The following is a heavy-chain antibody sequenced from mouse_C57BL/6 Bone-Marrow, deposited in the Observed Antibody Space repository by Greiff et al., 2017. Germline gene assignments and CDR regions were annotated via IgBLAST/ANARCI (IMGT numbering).Heavy chain of an antibody. Sequence: QVQLKESGAELAKPGASVKLSCTASGYTFTSYWMHWVKQRPGQGLEWIGYINPSSGYTKYNQKFKDKATLTADNSSSTADMQLSSLTYEDSAVYYCARGHAMDYWGQGTSVTVSS. CDR2: INPSSGYT. CDR1: GYTFTSYW. CDR3: ARGHAMDY. J-gene: IGHJ4*01. V-gene: IGHV1-7*01.